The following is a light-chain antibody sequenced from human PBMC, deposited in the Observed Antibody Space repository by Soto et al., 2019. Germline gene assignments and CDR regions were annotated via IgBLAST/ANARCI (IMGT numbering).Light chain of an antibody. CDR2: GVS. J-gene: IGKJ2*01. CDR1: QRIPPF. Sequence: DIQMTQPPSPLPAPWGDGATLTCRAGQRIPPFLHWYQYKPGKAPKLLINGVSNLESGVTSRFSGSGSGTDFTLTISSLQPEDFATYYCQQSYSSPYTFGRGTKVEI. V-gene: IGKV1-39*01. CDR3: QQSYSSPYT.